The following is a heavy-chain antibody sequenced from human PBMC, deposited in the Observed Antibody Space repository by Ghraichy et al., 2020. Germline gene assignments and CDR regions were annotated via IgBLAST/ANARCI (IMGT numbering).Heavy chain of an antibody. CDR3: ARGGDGYGNFDY. CDR1: GFTFSGYW. Sequence: GGSLGLSCAGSGFTFSGYWMHWVRQAPGKGLVWVSRINSDGSSTSYADSVKGRFTISRDNAKNTLYLQMNSLRAEDTAVYYCARGGDGYGNFDYWGQGTLVPVSS. CDR2: INSDGSST. D-gene: IGHD5-18*01. J-gene: IGHJ4*02. V-gene: IGHV3-74*01.